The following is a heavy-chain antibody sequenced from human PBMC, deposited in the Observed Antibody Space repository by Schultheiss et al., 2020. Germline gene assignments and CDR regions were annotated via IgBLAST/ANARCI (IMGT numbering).Heavy chain of an antibody. CDR1: GGSFSGYY. V-gene: IGHV4-34*01. CDR2: TYYSGST. D-gene: IGHD6-19*01. CDR3: ASTLTPRRQWLVPLFY. J-gene: IGHJ4*02. Sequence: SQTLSLTCAVYGGSFSGYYWSWIRQHPGKGLEWIGSTYYSGSTYYNPSLKSRVTISVVTSQSQFSLRLSSVTAADTAVYYCASTLTPRRQWLVPLFYWGQGTLVTVSS.